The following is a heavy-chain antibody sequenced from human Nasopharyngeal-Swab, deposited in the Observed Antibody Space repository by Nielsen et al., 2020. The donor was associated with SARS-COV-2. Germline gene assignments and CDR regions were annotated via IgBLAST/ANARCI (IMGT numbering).Heavy chain of an antibody. CDR3: AREGAYYYDSSGLGPYYFDY. D-gene: IGHD3-22*01. Sequence: GESLKISCAASGFTFSSYWMSWVRQAPGKGLEWVANIKQDGSEKYYVDSVKGRFTISRDNAKNSLYLQMNSLRAEDTAVYYCAREGAYYYDSSGLGPYYFDYWGQGTLVTVSS. CDR2: IKQDGSEK. V-gene: IGHV3-7*01. CDR1: GFTFSSYW. J-gene: IGHJ4*02.